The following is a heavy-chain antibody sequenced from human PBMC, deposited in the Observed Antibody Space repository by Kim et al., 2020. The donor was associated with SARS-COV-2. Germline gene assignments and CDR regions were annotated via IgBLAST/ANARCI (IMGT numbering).Heavy chain of an antibody. J-gene: IGHJ5*02. CDR2: ISSDGGTA. CDR1: AFTLRDSG. V-gene: IGHV3-23*01. Sequence: GGSLRLSCAASAFTLRDSGMDWVRQAPGKGLEWVSWISSDGGTAYYADSVRGRFTSSRDNSKNTFLLQVDGLRVEDTAMYYCANSVAWLRHCSGSSCNFDPWGQGILVTVSS. CDR3: ANSVAWLRHCSGSSCNFDP. D-gene: IGHD2-15*01.